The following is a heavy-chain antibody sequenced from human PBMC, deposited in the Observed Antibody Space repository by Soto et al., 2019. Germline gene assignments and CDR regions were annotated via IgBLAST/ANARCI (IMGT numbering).Heavy chain of an antibody. J-gene: IGHJ4*02. D-gene: IGHD3-22*01. Sequence: GESLKSSCKASGYTFTSYGISWVLQAPGQGLEWMGWISAYNGNTNYAQKLQGRVTMTTDTSTSTAYMELRSLRSDDTAVYYCARSKAYYDSSGYQYWGQGTLVTVSS. CDR2: ISAYNGNT. CDR1: GYTFTSYG. V-gene: IGHV1-18*01. CDR3: ARSKAYYDSSGYQY.